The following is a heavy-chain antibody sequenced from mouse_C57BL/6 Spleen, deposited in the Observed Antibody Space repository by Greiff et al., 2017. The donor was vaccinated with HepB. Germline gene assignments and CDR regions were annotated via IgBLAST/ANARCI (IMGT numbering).Heavy chain of an antibody. Sequence: VQLQQSGAELAKPGASVKLSCKASGYTFTSSWMHLVKQRPGQGLEWIGYINTSSGYTKYNQKFKDKATLTADKSSSTAYMQLSSLTYEDSAVYYCARDTAGWYFDVWGTGTTVTVSS. V-gene: IGHV1-7*01. CDR2: INTSSGYT. J-gene: IGHJ1*03. CDR3: ARDTAGWYFDV. CDR1: GYTFTSSW.